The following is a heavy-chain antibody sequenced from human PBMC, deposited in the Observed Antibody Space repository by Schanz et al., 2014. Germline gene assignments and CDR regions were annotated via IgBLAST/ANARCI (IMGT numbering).Heavy chain of an antibody. D-gene: IGHD5-12*01. CDR1: TFTFSSDW. CDR2: MNESHSTI. J-gene: IGHJ4*02. V-gene: IGHV3-23*01. CDR3: ARKVVATIGGYYDN. Sequence: EVQLLESGGGLVEPGGSLRLSCAASTFTFSSDWMSWVRQAPGKGLEWVSAMNESHSTIYYADSVRGRFTISRDNAENTLFLQMNSLRAEDTAVYYCARKVVATIGGYYDNWGQGTLVIVSS.